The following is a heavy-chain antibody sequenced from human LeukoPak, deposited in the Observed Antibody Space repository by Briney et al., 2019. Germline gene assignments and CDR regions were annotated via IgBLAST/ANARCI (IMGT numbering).Heavy chain of an antibody. D-gene: IGHD2-2*01. V-gene: IGHV4-61*02. CDR2: IYTSGST. Sequence: SPSETLSLTCTVSGGSISSGSYYWSWIRQPAGKGLEWIGRIYTSGSTNYNPSLKSRVTMSVDTSKNQFSLKLSSVTAADTAVYYCARGYCSSTSCYPLFDYWGQGTLVTVSS. CDR3: ARGYCSSTSCYPLFDY. CDR1: GGSISSGSYY. J-gene: IGHJ4*02.